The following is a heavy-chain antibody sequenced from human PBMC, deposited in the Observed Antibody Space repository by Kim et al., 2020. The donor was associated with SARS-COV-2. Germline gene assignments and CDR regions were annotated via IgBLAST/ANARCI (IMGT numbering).Heavy chain of an antibody. CDR1: GFTFSSYW. CDR2: IKQDGSEK. CDR3: ARDLGDYGSGSYNY. D-gene: IGHD3-10*01. J-gene: IGHJ4*02. V-gene: IGHV3-7*01. Sequence: GGSLRLSCAASGFTFSSYWMSWVRQAPGKGLEWVANIKQDGSEKYYVDSVKGRFTISRDNAKNSLYLQMNSLRAEDTAVYYCARDLGDYGSGSYNYWGQGTLVTVSS.